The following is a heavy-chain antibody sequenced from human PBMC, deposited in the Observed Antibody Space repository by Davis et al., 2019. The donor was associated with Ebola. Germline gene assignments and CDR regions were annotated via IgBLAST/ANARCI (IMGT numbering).Heavy chain of an antibody. Sequence: GESLKISCAASGFTFSSYEMNWVRQAPGKGLEWVSYISSSGSTIYYADSVKGRFTISGDNAKNSLYLQMNSLRAEDTAVYYCARDPSLEYSYGYYYYYGMDVWGQGTTVTVSS. V-gene: IGHV3-48*03. CDR1: GFTFSSYE. J-gene: IGHJ6*02. CDR3: ARDPSLEYSYGYYYYYGMDV. D-gene: IGHD5-18*01. CDR2: ISSSGSTI.